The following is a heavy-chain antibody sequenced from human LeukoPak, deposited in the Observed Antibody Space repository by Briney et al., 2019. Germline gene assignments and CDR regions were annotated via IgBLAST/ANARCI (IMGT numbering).Heavy chain of an antibody. V-gene: IGHV4-34*01. Sequence: SETLSLTCAVYGGSFSGYYWSWIRQPPGKGLEWIGEINHSGSTNYNPSLKSRVTISVDTSKNQFSLKLSSVTAADTAVYYCARNRPRIAAAGTVLWYFDYWGQGTLVTVSS. D-gene: IGHD6-13*01. J-gene: IGHJ4*02. CDR3: ARNRPRIAAAGTVLWYFDY. CDR2: INHSGST. CDR1: GGSFSGYY.